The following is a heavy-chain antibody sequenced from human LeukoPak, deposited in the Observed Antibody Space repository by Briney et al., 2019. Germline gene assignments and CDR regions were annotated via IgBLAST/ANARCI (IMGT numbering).Heavy chain of an antibody. D-gene: IGHD4-17*01. CDR1: GFTFSSYS. Sequence: GGSLRLSCAASGFTFSSYSMNWVRQAPGKGLEWVSSISGTSSYIFYADSVKGRFTISRDNAMNSLYLQMNSLRAEDTAVYYCARGRYGDYAPSDWGQGTLVTVSS. J-gene: IGHJ4*02. CDR2: ISGTSSYI. V-gene: IGHV3-21*01. CDR3: ARGRYGDYAPSD.